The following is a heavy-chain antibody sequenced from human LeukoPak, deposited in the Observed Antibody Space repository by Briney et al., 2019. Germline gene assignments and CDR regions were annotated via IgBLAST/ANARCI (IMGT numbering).Heavy chain of an antibody. J-gene: IGHJ5*02. CDR2: IYYSGST. V-gene: IGHV4-59*01. Sequence: SETLSLTCTVSGGSISSYYWSWIRQPPGKGLEWIGYIYYSGSTNYNPSLESRVTISVDTSKNQFSLKLSSVTAADTAVYYCARQLYYYDSSGYYNWFDPWGQGTLVTVSS. CDR1: GGSISSYY. CDR3: ARQLYYYDSSGYYNWFDP. D-gene: IGHD3-22*01.